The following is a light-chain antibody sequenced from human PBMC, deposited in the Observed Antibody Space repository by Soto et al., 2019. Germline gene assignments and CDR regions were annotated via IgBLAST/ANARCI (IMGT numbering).Light chain of an antibody. CDR3: QQQDSSPFG. CDR2: GAS. Sequence: EIMLTQSPGTLSLSPGERATLSCRASQSVSNNYLAWYQLKSGQAPRLFIYGASTRATGIPDRISGSGSGTDFTLTSRRLEPEDFAVYYWQQQDSSPFGLGQGTRLEIK. CDR1: QSVSNNY. V-gene: IGKV3-20*01. J-gene: IGKJ5*01.